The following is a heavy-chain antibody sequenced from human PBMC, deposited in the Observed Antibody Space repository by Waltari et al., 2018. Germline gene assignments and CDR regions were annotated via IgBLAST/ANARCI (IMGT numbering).Heavy chain of an antibody. D-gene: IGHD1-26*01. V-gene: IGHV4-38-2*01. CDR3: ARGLSKVADY. Sequence: QLQLQEACPGLGKPSVNLSPTCAASGSSTSRNYFWGWVRQPQGKGLEWIGHIYDSETIFYNPSLKSRVTISLDTSKNHFSLKLSSLTAADTAVYFCARGLSKVADYWGQGILVTVSS. CDR1: GSSTSRNYF. CDR2: IYDSETI. J-gene: IGHJ4*02.